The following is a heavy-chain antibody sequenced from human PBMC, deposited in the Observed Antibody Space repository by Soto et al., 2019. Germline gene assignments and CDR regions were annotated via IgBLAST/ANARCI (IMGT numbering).Heavy chain of an antibody. CDR3: AKGPEYDILTGCDY. J-gene: IGHJ4*02. CDR2: LSGGGSTT. CDR1: GFTFSLSA. D-gene: IGHD3-9*01. V-gene: IGHV3-23*01. Sequence: EVQLLESGGGFVQPGESLRLSCAASGFTFSLSAMSWVRQAPGRGLDWVSSLSGGGSTTDYADSVKGRFTISRDNSKNTVHLQMNCLRAEDTAVYYCAKGPEYDILTGCDYWGQGALVTVSS.